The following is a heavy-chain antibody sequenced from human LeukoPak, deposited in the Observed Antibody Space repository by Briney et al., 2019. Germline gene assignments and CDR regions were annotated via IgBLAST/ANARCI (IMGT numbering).Heavy chain of an antibody. Sequence: PSETLSLTCTVSGSSISSYYWSWIRQPPGKGLEWIGYIYYSGSTNYNPSLKSRVTISVDTSKNQFSLKLSSVTAADTAVYYCAREEYDRGYYYGMDVWGQGTTVTVSS. V-gene: IGHV4-59*01. CDR3: AREEYDRGYYYGMDV. CDR1: GSSISSYY. D-gene: IGHD3-9*01. CDR2: IYYSGST. J-gene: IGHJ6*02.